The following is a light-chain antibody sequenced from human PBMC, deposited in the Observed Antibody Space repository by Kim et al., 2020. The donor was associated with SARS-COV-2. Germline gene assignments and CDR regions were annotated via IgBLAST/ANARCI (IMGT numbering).Light chain of an antibody. Sequence: TPGERAPLTCRASQSVSSSYLAWYQQKTGQAPRFIIYGASSRATGIPDRFSGSGSGTDFTLTISRLEPEDFAVYYCQQYGSSLYSVGQGTKLEI. V-gene: IGKV3-20*01. J-gene: IGKJ2*03. CDR3: QQYGSSLYS. CDR1: QSVSSSY. CDR2: GAS.